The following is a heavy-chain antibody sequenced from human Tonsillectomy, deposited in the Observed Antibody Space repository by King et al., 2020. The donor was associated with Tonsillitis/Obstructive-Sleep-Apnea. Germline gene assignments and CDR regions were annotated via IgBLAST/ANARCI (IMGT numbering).Heavy chain of an antibody. Sequence: VQLVESGGGVVQPGRSLRLSCAASGFILRNYTIHWVRQAPGKGPEWVAVTSYDGNNKYYADYVKGRFTISRDKSKNTLYLQMHSLRPEDTAVYYCARDTNADFWSGPYYLDVWGKGTTVSVSS. CDR2: TSYDGNNK. D-gene: IGHD3-3*01. CDR3: ARDTNADFWSGPYYLDV. V-gene: IGHV3-30*04. J-gene: IGHJ6*03. CDR1: GFILRNYT.